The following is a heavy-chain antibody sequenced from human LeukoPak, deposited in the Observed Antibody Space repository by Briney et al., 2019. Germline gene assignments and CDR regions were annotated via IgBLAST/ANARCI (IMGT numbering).Heavy chain of an antibody. Sequence: SETLSLTCTVSGGSISSSTYYWGWIRQPPGKGLEWIGYIYYTGSTSYNPSLKSRVTMSLDTSKNQFSLKLSSVTAADTAVYYCANYDGAPRYWGQGTLVTVSS. V-gene: IGHV4-61*05. CDR2: IYYTGST. CDR3: ANYDGAPRY. CDR1: GGSISSSTYY. D-gene: IGHD3-22*01. J-gene: IGHJ4*02.